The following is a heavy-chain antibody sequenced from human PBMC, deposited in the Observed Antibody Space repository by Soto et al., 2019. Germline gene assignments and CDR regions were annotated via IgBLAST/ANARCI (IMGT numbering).Heavy chain of an antibody. CDR2: IDPRDSYT. V-gene: IGHV5-10-1*01. CDR3: ARDYYDSSGYFP. CDR1: GYSFTSYW. D-gene: IGHD3-22*01. Sequence: PGESLKISCRGSGYSFTSYWISWVRQMPGKGLEWMGRIDPRDSYTNYSPSFQGHVTFSVDRSINTAYLQWSSLRAEDTAVYYCARDYYDSSGYFPWGQGTLVTVSS. J-gene: IGHJ5*02.